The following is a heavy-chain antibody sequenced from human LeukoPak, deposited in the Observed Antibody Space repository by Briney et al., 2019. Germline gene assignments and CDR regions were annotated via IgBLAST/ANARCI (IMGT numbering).Heavy chain of an antibody. V-gene: IGHV3-7*01. CDR1: GFTFSNYW. J-gene: IGHJ6*04. Sequence: PGGSLRLSCVSSGFTFSNYWMKWVRQAPGKGLEWVASINEDGSGKFSVGSVKDRITISRDNTRNSLDLQINSLTVEDTAIYYCARDDGHVWGTGTPVTVSS. CDR2: INEDGSGK. CDR3: ARDDGHV.